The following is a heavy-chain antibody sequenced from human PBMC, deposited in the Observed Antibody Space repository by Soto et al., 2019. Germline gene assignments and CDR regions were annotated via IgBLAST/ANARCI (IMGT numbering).Heavy chain of an antibody. CDR3: ARGLLWFGGLSLDY. CDR2: INHSGST. Sequence: KSSETLSLTCAVYGGSFSGYYWSWIRQPPGKGLEWIGEINHSGSTNYNPSLKSRVTISVDTSKNQFSLKLSSVTAADTAVYYCARGLLWFGGLSLDYWGQGTLVTVSS. J-gene: IGHJ4*02. D-gene: IGHD3-10*01. CDR1: GGSFSGYY. V-gene: IGHV4-34*01.